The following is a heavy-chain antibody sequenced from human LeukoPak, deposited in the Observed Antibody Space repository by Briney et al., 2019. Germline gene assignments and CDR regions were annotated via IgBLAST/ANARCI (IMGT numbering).Heavy chain of an antibody. J-gene: IGHJ4*02. CDR1: GGSISSSSYY. CDR3: ASHAYCGGDCYSGFQDY. V-gene: IGHV4-39*07. Sequence: SETLSLTCTVSGGSISSSSYYWGWIRQPPGKGLAWIGSIYYSRSTYYNPSLKSRVTISVDTSKNQFSLKLSSVTAADTAVYYCASHAYCGGDCYSGFQDYWGQGTLVTVSS. D-gene: IGHD2-21*02. CDR2: IYYSRST.